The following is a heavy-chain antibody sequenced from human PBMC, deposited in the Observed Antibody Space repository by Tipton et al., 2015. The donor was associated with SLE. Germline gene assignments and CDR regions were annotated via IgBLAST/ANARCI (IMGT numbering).Heavy chain of an antibody. V-gene: IGHV4-34*01. Sequence: TLSLTCAVYGGSFSGYYWSWIRQPPGKGGEWIGKINHSGSTNYNPSLKSRVTISVDTSKNQFSLKLSSVTAADTAVYYCARGGSSGWYLFGAFDIWGQGTMVTVSS. D-gene: IGHD6-19*01. CDR2: INHSGST. J-gene: IGHJ3*02. CDR3: ARGGSSGWYLFGAFDI. CDR1: GGSFSGYY.